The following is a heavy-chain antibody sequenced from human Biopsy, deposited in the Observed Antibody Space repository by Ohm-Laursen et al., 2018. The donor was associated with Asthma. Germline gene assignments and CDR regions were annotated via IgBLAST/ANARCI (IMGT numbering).Heavy chain of an antibody. D-gene: IGHD3-22*01. Sequence: GSLRLSCAASGFAFNNSSMTWVRQAPGKGLEWVSSISASGVRTFYADSVKGRFTVSRDSSRNTLYLQLSTLRVEDTAVYFRAKITTDRQKANNWFDPWGQGTLVTVSS. CDR1: GFAFNNSS. CDR3: AKITTDRQKANNWFDP. CDR2: ISASGVRT. V-gene: IGHV3-23*01. J-gene: IGHJ5*02.